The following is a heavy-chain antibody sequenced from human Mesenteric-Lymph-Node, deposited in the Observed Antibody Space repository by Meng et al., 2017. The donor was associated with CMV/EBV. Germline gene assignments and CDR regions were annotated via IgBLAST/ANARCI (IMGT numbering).Heavy chain of an antibody. V-gene: IGHV3-33*06. CDR3: AKEGSVYYSGLDV. D-gene: IGHD5/OR15-5a*01. CDR1: GFTFKTSG. Sequence: LKISCAASGFTFKTSGMHWVRQAPGKGLEWVALIWYDGSYKYYGDSVTGRFTISRDNSKNTLYLDLDSLRAEDTAVYYCAKEGSVYYSGLDVWGQGTTVTVSS. J-gene: IGHJ6*02. CDR2: IWYDGSYK.